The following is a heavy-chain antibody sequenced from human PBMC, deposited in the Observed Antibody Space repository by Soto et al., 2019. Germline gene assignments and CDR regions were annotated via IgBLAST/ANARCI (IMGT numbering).Heavy chain of an antibody. CDR1: GFTFSSYS. CDR3: ARVVSSSSSGY. V-gene: IGHV3-48*02. D-gene: IGHD6-6*01. CDR2: ISSSSSTI. J-gene: IGHJ4*02. Sequence: EVQLVESGGGLVQPGGSLRLSCAASGFTFSSYSMNWVRQAPVKGLEWVSYISSSSSTIYYADSVKGRFTISRDNAKNPLYLQMNSLRDEDTAVYYCARVVSSSSSGYWGQGTLVTGSS.